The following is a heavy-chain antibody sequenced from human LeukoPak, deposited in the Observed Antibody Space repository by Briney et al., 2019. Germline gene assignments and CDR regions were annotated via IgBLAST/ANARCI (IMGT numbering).Heavy chain of an antibody. CDR2: ISSSSSSI. V-gene: IGHV3-48*02. CDR3: AREDPYSSGWSFDY. Sequence: GGSLRLSCAASGFTFSSYSMDWVRQAPGKGLEWVSYISSSSSSIYYADSVKGRFTISRDNAKNSLYLQMNSLRDEDTAVYYCAREDPYSSGWSFDYWGQGTLVTVSS. J-gene: IGHJ4*02. CDR1: GFTFSSYS. D-gene: IGHD6-19*01.